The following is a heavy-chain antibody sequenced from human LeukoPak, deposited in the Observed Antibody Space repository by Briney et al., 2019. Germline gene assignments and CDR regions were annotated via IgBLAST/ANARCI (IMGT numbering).Heavy chain of an antibody. Sequence: GGSLRLSCAAYGFTFSIYGMHWVRQAPGKGLEWVAVISYDGSNKYYADSVKGRFTISSDNSKNTLYLQMNSLRAEDTAVYYCAKDLPSIAVAAGGPDYWGQGTLVTVSS. V-gene: IGHV3-30*18. CDR3: AKDLPSIAVAAGGPDY. CDR1: GFTFSIYG. D-gene: IGHD6-19*01. J-gene: IGHJ4*02. CDR2: ISYDGSNK.